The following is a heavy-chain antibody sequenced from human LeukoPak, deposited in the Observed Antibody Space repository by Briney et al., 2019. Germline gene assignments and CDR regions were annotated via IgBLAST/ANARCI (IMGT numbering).Heavy chain of an antibody. CDR2: INPSSGGT. CDR1: GYTFTGYY. V-gene: IGHV1-2*02. D-gene: IGHD3-10*01. Sequence: ASVKVSCKASGYTFTGYYMHWVRQAPGQGLEWMGWINPSSGGTNYAQKFQGRVTMTRDTSISTAYMELSRLRSDDTAVYYCARMYITMVRGVNDDYWGQGTLVTVSS. J-gene: IGHJ4*02. CDR3: ARMYITMVRGVNDDY.